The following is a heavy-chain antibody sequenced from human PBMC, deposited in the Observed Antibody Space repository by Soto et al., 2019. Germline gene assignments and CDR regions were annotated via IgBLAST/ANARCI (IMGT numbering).Heavy chain of an antibody. CDR3: ARDLMATGGGWFGP. CDR2: ISAYNGNT. V-gene: IGHV1-18*01. J-gene: IGHJ5*02. D-gene: IGHD5-12*01. Sequence: ASVKVSCKAAGYAITIYGSSRVRQDPGQGLEWMGWISAYNGNTNYAQKLQGRVTMTTDTSTSTAYMELRSLRSDDTAVYYCARDLMATGGGWFGPWGQGTLVTVSS. CDR1: GYAITIYG.